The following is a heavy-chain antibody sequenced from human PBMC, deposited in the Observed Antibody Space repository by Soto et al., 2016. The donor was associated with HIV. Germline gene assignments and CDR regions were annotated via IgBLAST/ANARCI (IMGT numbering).Heavy chain of an antibody. Sequence: VQLVESGGGVVQPGRSLRLSCAASGFTFSSYGMHWVRQAPGKGLEWVAVLSYDGNNKYYADSVKGRFTISRDNSNNTLYVHINSLRPEDTAVYYCARGHYYYDTNYFDYVGPGNPGHRLL. CDR2: LSYDGNNK. D-gene: IGHD3-22*01. CDR1: GFTFSSYG. CDR3: ARGHYYYDTNYFDY. J-gene: IGHJ4*02. V-gene: IGHV3-30*19.